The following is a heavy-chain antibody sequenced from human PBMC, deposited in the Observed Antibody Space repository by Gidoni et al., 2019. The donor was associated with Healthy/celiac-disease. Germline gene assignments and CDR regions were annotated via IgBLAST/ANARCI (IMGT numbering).Heavy chain of an antibody. CDR1: GGSISSGGYY. Sequence: VKPSQTLSLTCTVSGGSISSGGYYWSWIRQHPGKGLEWIGYIYYSGSTYYNPSLKSRVTISVDTSKNQFSLKLSSVTAADTAVYYCARDRSIAAAVHGMDVWGQGTTVTVSS. J-gene: IGHJ6*02. CDR2: IYYSGST. D-gene: IGHD6-13*01. V-gene: IGHV4-31*03. CDR3: ARDRSIAAAVHGMDV.